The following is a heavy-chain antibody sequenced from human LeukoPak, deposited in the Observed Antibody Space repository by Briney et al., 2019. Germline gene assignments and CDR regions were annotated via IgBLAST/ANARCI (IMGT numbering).Heavy chain of an antibody. D-gene: IGHD2/OR15-2a*01. CDR3: AGHSTTYSYVWGFDY. CDR2: TYYRSKWYN. V-gene: IGHV6-1*01. J-gene: IGHJ4*02. Sequence: SQTLSLTCALSGDSVSSNGAAWNWIRQSPSRGLEWLGRTYYRSKWYNDYAVSVKSRITINPDTSKNQFSLQLHSVTPEDTAVYFCAGHSTTYSYVWGFDYWGQGTLVTVSS. CDR1: GDSVSSNGAA.